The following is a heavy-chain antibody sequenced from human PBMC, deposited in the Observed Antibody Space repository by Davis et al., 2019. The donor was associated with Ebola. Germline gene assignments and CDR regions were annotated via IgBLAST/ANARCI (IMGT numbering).Heavy chain of an antibody. CDR2: ISATGRTI. J-gene: IGHJ6*04. D-gene: IGHD6-13*01. CDR1: GFSFSDYY. V-gene: IGHV3-11*01. Sequence: GESLKISCAASGFSFSDYYMIWIRQAPGKGLEWLSYISATGRTIYYADSVRGRFAVSRDNAWNSLFLQLNSLRPDDTAVYYCARGLYQQPFCGLDVWGKGTTVTVSS. CDR3: ARGLYQQPFCGLDV.